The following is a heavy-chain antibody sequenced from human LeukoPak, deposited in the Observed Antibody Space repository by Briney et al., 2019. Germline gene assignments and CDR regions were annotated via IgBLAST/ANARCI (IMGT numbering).Heavy chain of an antibody. CDR3: ARHYYGAGSYYLGY. CDR1: GYTFTSYG. D-gene: IGHD3-10*01. J-gene: IGHJ4*02. V-gene: IGHV1-18*04. Sequence: ASVKVSCKASGYTFTSYGISWVRQAPGQGLEWMGWISTYNGNTNYAQRLQGRVTMTTDTSTSTAYMELRSLRSDDTATYYCARHYYGAGSYYLGYWGQGTLVTVPS. CDR2: ISTYNGNT.